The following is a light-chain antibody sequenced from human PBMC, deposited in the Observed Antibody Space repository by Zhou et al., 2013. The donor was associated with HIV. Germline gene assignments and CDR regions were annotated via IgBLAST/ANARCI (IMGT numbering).Light chain of an antibody. CDR3: QQYYTYPYT. Sequence: AIRMTQSPSSFSASIGDRVNITCRASQGSSNYLAWYQQKPGKPPKVLIYGATTLQSGVPSRFSGSGSGTEFTLTISCLQSEDFATYHCQQYYTYPYTFGQGTKVEI. V-gene: IGKV1-8*01. CDR2: GAT. J-gene: IGKJ2*01. CDR1: QGSSNY.